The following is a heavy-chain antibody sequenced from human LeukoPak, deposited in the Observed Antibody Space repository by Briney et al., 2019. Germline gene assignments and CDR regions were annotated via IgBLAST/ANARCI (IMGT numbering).Heavy chain of an antibody. CDR2: IYYSGST. J-gene: IGHJ4*02. CDR1: GGSISSYY. D-gene: IGHD4-17*01. V-gene: IGHV4-59*01. Sequence: SETLSLTCTVSGGSISSYYWSWIRQPPGKGLEWIGYIYYSGSTNYNPSLKSRVSISVDTSKNQFSLRVNSVTAADTAIYYCAGNYGDYPEDSWGQGTLVTVSS. CDR3: AGNYGDYPEDS.